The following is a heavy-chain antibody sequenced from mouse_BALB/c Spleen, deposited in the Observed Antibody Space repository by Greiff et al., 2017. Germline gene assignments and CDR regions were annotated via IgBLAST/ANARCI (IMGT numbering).Heavy chain of an antibody. CDR3: ARHGMDGYYDY. CDR2: ISNGGGST. CDR1: GFTFSSYT. D-gene: IGHD2-3*01. J-gene: IGHJ2*01. V-gene: IGHV5-12-2*01. Sequence: EVKVVESGGGLVQPGGSLKLSCAASGFTFSSYTMSWVRQTPEKRLEWVAYISNGGGSTYYPDTVKGRFTISRDNAKNTLYLQMSSLKSEDTAMYYCARHGMDGYYDYWGQGTTLTVSS.